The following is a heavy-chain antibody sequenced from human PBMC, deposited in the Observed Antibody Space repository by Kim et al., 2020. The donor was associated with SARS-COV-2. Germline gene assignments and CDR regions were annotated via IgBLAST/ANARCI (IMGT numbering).Heavy chain of an antibody. Sequence: NTTPALKGRVTSSVNTSKNPFSRKLSAVTAADTAVYYCARVDRLVTHFDYWGQGTLVTVSS. J-gene: IGHJ4*02. CDR3: ARVDRLVTHFDY. V-gene: IGHV4-4*06. D-gene: IGHD3-10*01.